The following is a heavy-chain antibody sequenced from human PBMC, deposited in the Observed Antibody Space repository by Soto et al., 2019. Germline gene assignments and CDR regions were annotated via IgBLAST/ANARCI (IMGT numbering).Heavy chain of an antibody. Sequence: SETLSLTCTVSGDSISSYFWSWIRQPPGKGLEWIGCVYHSGSTNYSPSLKRRVSISVDTSKNQFSLRLTSVTAADTAVYYCERTYSSSYSRYPVYYGMDVWGQGTTVT. D-gene: IGHD3-22*01. V-gene: IGHV4-59*01. CDR2: VYHSGST. J-gene: IGHJ6*02. CDR1: GDSISSYF. CDR3: ERTYSSSYSRYPVYYGMDV.